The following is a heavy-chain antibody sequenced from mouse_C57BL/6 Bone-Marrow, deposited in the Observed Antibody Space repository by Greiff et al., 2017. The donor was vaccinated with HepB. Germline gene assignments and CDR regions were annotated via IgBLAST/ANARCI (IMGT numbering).Heavy chain of an antibody. CDR2: ISYDGSN. CDR3: AREKNYYGSRGLWYFDV. D-gene: IGHD1-1*01. V-gene: IGHV3-6*01. Sequence: EVQLQESGPGLVKPSQSLSLTCSVTGYSITSGYYWNWIRQFPGNKLEWMGYISYDGSNNYNPSLKNRIPITRDTSKNQLFLKLNSVTTEDTATYYCAREKNYYGSRGLWYFDVWGTGTTVTVSS. J-gene: IGHJ1*03. CDR1: GYSITSGYY.